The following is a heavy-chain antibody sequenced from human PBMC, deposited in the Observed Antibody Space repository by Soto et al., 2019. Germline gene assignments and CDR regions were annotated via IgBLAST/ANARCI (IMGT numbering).Heavy chain of an antibody. CDR1: GFNVGAFA. CDR2: ISVSDAFI. J-gene: IGHJ4*02. V-gene: IGHV3-23*01. CDR3: TRETVAGITGLDY. Sequence: EVQLLESGGDLVQPGGSLRLSCAGSGFNVGAFAVNWVRQAPGKGLEWVSGISVSDAFIYYADSVRGRFSISRDASENILYLQMNSIRVDDTALYYCTRETVAGITGLDYWGPGTLVTVSS. D-gene: IGHD1-20*01.